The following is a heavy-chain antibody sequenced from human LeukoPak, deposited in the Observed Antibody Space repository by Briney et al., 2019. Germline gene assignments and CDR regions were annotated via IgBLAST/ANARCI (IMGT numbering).Heavy chain of an antibody. CDR2: ISGSGGRT. J-gene: IGHJ4*02. V-gene: IGHV3-23*01. D-gene: IGHD3-22*01. CDR1: GFTFNTFA. Sequence: GGSLRLSCAASGFTFNTFAMSWVRQAPGKGLEWVSVISGSGGRTYYADSAKGRFTISRDNSKNTLYLQMNSLRAEDTAVYYCAKELYYDSSGYPSAFDYWGQGTLVTVSS. CDR3: AKELYYDSSGYPSAFDY.